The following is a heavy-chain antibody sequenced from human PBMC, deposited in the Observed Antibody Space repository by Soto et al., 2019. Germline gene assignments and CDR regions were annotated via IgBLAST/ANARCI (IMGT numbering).Heavy chain of an antibody. CDR3: VRDDVGVGIDY. D-gene: IGHD1-26*01. CDR1: GFTFSSYW. V-gene: IGHV3-74*03. Sequence: VQLVESGGGLVQPGGSLRLSCAASGFTFSSYWMHWVRQVPGKGLVWVSHIDSDGNSTTYADSVKGRFTISRDNAKNTVYLQVNSLRAEDTAVYYCVRDDVGVGIDYWGLGTLVTVSS. CDR2: IDSDGNST. J-gene: IGHJ4*02.